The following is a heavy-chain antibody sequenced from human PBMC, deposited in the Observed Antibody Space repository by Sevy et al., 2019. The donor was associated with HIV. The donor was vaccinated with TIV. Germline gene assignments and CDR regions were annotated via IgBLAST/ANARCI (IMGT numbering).Heavy chain of an antibody. CDR2: IYYSGNT. J-gene: IGHJ4*02. D-gene: IGHD3-22*01. CDR3: ARVTRTYYYDSSGYYYFDY. Sequence: SETLSLTCTVSGGSISSGGYYWSWIRQHPGKGLEWIGYIYYSGNTYYNPSLKSRVIISVDTSKNQFSLKLSSMTAADTAVYYCARVTRTYYYDSSGYYYFDYWGQGTLVTVSS. V-gene: IGHV4-31*03. CDR1: GGSISSGGYY.